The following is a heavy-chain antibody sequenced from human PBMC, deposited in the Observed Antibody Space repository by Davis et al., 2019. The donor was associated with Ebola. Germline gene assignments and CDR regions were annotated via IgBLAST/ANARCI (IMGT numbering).Heavy chain of an antibody. CDR3: ARGTHYAHDY. D-gene: IGHD2-2*01. J-gene: IGHJ4*02. V-gene: IGHV3-74*01. CDR1: GFTFSSNW. Sequence: PGGSLRLSCAASGFTFSSNWMHWVRQAPGKGLVWVSRTNSDGSITSYADSVKGSFTISRDNAKKTLYLQMNSLRDEDTAVYYCARGTHYAHDYWGQGTLVTVSS. CDR2: TNSDGSIT.